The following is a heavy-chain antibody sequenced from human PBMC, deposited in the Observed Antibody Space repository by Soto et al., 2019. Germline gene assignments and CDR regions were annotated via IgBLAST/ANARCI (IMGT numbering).Heavy chain of an antibody. D-gene: IGHD3-22*01. CDR2: INAGNGNT. J-gene: IGHJ4*02. V-gene: IGHV1-3*01. CDR1: GYTFTSYA. Sequence: GASVKVSCKASGYTFTSYAMHWVRQARGQRLEWMGWINAGNGNTKYSQKFQGRVTITRDTSASTAYMELSSLRSEDTAVYYCARDYHDSSGYHSFDYWGQGTLVTVSS. CDR3: ARDYHDSSGYHSFDY.